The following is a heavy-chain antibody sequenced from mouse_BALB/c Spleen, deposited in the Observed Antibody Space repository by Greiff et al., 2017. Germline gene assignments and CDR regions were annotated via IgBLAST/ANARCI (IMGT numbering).Heavy chain of an antibody. V-gene: IGHV5-12-1*01. CDR2: ISSGGGST. CDR3: ARHGDGYYDY. CDR1: GFAFSSYD. Sequence: EVKLVESGGGLVKPGGSLKLSCAASGFAFSSYDMSWVRQTPEKRLEWVAYISSGGGSTYYPDTVKGRFTISRDNAKNTLYLQMSSLKSEDTAMYYCARHGDGYYDYWGQGTTLTVSS. J-gene: IGHJ2*01. D-gene: IGHD2-3*01.